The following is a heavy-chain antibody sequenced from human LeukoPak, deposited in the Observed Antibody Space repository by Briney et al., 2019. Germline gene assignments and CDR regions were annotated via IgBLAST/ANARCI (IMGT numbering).Heavy chain of an antibody. CDR1: GYTFTSYD. Sequence: GVSVKVSCKASGYTFTSYDINWVRQATGQGLEWMGWMNPNSGNTGYAQKFQGRVTMTRNTSISTAYMELSSLRSEDTAVYYCARVDFDWLSRSYYFDYWGQGTLVTVSS. J-gene: IGHJ4*02. V-gene: IGHV1-8*01. CDR3: ARVDFDWLSRSYYFDY. CDR2: MNPNSGNT. D-gene: IGHD3-9*01.